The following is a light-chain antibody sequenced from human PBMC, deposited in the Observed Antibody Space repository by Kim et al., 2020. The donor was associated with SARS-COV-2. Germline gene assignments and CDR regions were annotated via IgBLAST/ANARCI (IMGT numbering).Light chain of an antibody. CDR3: MHATQVYS. J-gene: IGKJ2*03. CDR2: KVS. Sequence: GQPASISCRSSQSLEHSNGNTYLSVLQQRPGQPPRLLIYKVSNRFSGVPDRFSGSGAGTAFTLEIRRVEAEDVAVYYCMHATQVYSFGQGTKLEI. V-gene: IGKV2-24*01. CDR1: QSLEHSNGNTY.